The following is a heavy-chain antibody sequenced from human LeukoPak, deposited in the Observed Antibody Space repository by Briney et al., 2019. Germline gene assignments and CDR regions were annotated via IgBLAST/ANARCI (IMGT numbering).Heavy chain of an antibody. CDR1: GLTFSTFW. CDR2: INPDGRTT. CDR3: VRDAETAGSDY. Sequence: GGSLRLSCTVSGLTFSTFWRHWVRQPPGRGLVWVSHINPDGRTTTYADSVRGRFTISRDNAKNTLYLQMNSLRADDTGVYFRVRDAETAGSDYWGQGTLVTVSS. V-gene: IGHV3-74*01. D-gene: IGHD1-14*01. J-gene: IGHJ4*02.